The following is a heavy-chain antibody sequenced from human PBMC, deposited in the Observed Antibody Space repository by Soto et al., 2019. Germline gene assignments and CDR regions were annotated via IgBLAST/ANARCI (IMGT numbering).Heavy chain of an antibody. D-gene: IGHD4-17*01. CDR2: IRSKAYGGTT. V-gene: IGHV3-49*04. Sequence: GGSLRLSCTASGFTFGDYAMSWVRQAPGKGLEWVGFIRSKAYGGTTEYAASVKGRFTISRDDSKSIAYLQMSSLKTEDTAVYYCTRRDGVFWGQGTLVTVYS. J-gene: IGHJ4*02. CDR1: GFTFGDYA. CDR3: TRRDGVF.